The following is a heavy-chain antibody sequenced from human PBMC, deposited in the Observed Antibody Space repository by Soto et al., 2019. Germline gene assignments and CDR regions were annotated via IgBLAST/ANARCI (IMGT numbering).Heavy chain of an antibody. D-gene: IGHD2-21*02. V-gene: IGHV4-34*01. CDR2: INHSGST. CDR3: ARHPSDFWFDP. CDR1: GVSFSGYY. J-gene: IGHJ5*02. Sequence: PSETLSLTCAVYGVSFSGYYWSWIRQPPGKGLEWIGEINHSGSTYQNPSLKSRVTISVDTSKNQFSLKLSSVTAADTAVYYCARHPSDFWFDPWGQGTLVTVSS.